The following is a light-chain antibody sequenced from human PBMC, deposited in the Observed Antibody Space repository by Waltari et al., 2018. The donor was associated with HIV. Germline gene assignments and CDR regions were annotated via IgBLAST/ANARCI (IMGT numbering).Light chain of an antibody. V-gene: IGLV1-40*01. CDR1: NSNLGAPYD. J-gene: IGLJ3*02. CDR3: QSYDTSLGASV. CDR2: MNT. Sequence: QSVLTQPPSRSGAPGPSVIITRTGNNSNLGAPYDVHSYQQLPGAAPKLLISMNTNRPSGVRDRLSVSRSGTSASLAITGLQAGDEADYYCQSYDTSLGASVFGGGTKLTVL.